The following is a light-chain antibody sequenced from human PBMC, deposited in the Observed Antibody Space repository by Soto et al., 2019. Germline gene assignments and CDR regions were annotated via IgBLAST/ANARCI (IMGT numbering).Light chain of an antibody. CDR1: SSNIGSNP. CDR2: INN. Sequence: QSVLTQPPSASGTPGQRVTISCSGSSSNIGSNPVNWYQQLPGLASKLLIYINNQRPSGVPDRFSVSKSGTSASLAISGLQSEDEADYYCAAWYDSLNGVVFGGGTKLTVL. CDR3: AAWYDSLNGVV. J-gene: IGLJ2*01. V-gene: IGLV1-44*01.